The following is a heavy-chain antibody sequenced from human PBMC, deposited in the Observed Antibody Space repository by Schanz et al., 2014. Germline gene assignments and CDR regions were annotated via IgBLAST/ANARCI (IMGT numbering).Heavy chain of an antibody. CDR1: GFIFSSYG. V-gene: IGHV3-33*01. Sequence: QVQLVESGGGVVQPGRSLRLSCAASGFIFSSYGLHWVRQAPGKGLEWVAFIWYDGSNKYYADSVKGRFTISRDNSKNTLYLQMNSLRTEDTAVYYCASASGYSDYGTYFDFWGQGTLVTVSS. CDR3: ASASGYSDYGTYFDF. D-gene: IGHD5-12*01. CDR2: IWYDGSNK. J-gene: IGHJ4*02.